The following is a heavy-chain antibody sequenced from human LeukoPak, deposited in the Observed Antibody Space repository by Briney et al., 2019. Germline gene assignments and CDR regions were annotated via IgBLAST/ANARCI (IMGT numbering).Heavy chain of an antibody. J-gene: IGHJ4*02. Sequence: GGSLRLSCAASGFTFSSYWMYWVRQAPGKGPVWVSRINTDGSSRTYADSVKGRFTISRDNGKNTMHLQMNSLRAEDTAVYYCAAGTGYWGQGTLVTVSS. CDR1: GFTFSSYW. D-gene: IGHD6-13*01. CDR2: INTDGSSR. CDR3: AAGTGY. V-gene: IGHV3-74*01.